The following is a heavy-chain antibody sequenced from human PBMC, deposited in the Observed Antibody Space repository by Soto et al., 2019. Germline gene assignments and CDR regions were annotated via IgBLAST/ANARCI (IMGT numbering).Heavy chain of an antibody. Sequence: GGSLRLSCAASGFTFSSYSMNWVRQAPGKGLEWVSSISSSSSYIYYADSVKGRFTISRDNAKNSLYLQMNSLRAEDTAVYYCARDRDQQQLVDYWGQGTLVTVSS. D-gene: IGHD6-13*01. CDR2: ISSSSSYI. CDR1: GFTFSSYS. V-gene: IGHV3-21*01. J-gene: IGHJ4*02. CDR3: ARDRDQQQLVDY.